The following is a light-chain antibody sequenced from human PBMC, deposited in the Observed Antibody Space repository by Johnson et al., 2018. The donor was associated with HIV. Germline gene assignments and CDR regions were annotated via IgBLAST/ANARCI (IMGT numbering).Light chain of an antibody. V-gene: IGLV1-51*02. Sequence: QSVLTQPPSVSAAPGQKVTISCSGSSSNIGKNYVSWYQQLPGTAPKLLIYENTKRPSGIPDRFSGSKSGTSATLGINGLQPGDEADYYCRTWDSSLRAGFFGTGTKVTVL. CDR2: ENT. CDR1: SSNIGKNY. J-gene: IGLJ1*01. CDR3: RTWDSSLRAGF.